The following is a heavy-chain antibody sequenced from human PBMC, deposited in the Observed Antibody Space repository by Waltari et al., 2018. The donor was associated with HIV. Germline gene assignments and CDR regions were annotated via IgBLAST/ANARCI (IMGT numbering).Heavy chain of an antibody. CDR3: ARESIAVAGEAYYFDY. J-gene: IGHJ4*02. Sequence: WSWIRQHPGKGLEWIGYIYYSGSTYYNPSLKSRVTISVDTSKNQFSLKLSSVTAADTAVYYCARESIAVAGEAYYFDYWGQGTLVTVSS. V-gene: IGHV4-31*02. CDR2: IYYSGST. D-gene: IGHD6-19*01.